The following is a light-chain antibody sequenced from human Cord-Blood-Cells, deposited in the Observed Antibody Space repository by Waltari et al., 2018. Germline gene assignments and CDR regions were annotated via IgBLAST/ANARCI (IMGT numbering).Light chain of an antibody. CDR3: CSYAGSKV. CDR1: SSDVGGYNY. CDR2: DVS. V-gene: IGLV2-11*01. Sequence: QSALTQPRSVSGSPGQSVTISCTGTSSDVGGYNYVSWYQQHPGKAPKLMLYDVSKRPSGVPVRFSGSKSGNTASLTISGLQAEDEADYYCCSYAGSKVFGGGTKLTVL. J-gene: IGLJ3*02.